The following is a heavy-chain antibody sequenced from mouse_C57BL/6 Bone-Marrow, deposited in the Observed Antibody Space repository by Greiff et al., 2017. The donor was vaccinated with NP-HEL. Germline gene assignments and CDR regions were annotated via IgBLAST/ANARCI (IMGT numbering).Heavy chain of an antibody. J-gene: IGHJ2*01. V-gene: IGHV1-81*01. CDR3: ARHITTVVATDY. D-gene: IGHD1-1*01. CDR1: GYTFTSYG. Sequence: VKLMESGAELARPGASVKLSCKASGYTFTSYGISWVKQRTGQGLEWIGEIYPRSGNTYYNEKFKGKATLTADKSSSTAYMELRSLTSEDSAVYFCARHITTVVATDYWGQGTTLTVSS. CDR2: IYPRSGNT.